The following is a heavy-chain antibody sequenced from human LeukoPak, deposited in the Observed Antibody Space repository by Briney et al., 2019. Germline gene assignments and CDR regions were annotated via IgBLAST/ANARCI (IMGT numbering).Heavy chain of an antibody. CDR2: IFPGDSDA. Sequence: GESLKISCKASGYSFTSSWIGGVRQMPGKGLEWMGIIFPGDSDARYSPAFQGQVTMSADRSISTAYLQWSRLKASDTAIYYCARLRGTSKTYFYDALDVWGQGTTVTVSS. CDR1: GYSFTSSW. CDR3: ARLRGTSKTYFYDALDV. D-gene: IGHD1-7*01. V-gene: IGHV5-51*01. J-gene: IGHJ6*02.